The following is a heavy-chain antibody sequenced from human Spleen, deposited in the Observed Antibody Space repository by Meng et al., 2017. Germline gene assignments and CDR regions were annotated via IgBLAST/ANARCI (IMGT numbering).Heavy chain of an antibody. Sequence: GGSLRLSCVASGFTFSNYWMSWVRQAPGKGLEWVASVGQDGSEKYFVDSVKGRFTISRDSAKNSLYLQMNSLRAEDTAVYYCAKDMAVGANRNCFEYWGQGTLVTVSS. V-gene: IGHV3-7*03. CDR2: VGQDGSEK. CDR3: AKDMAVGANRNCFEY. J-gene: IGHJ4*02. CDR1: GFTFSNYW. D-gene: IGHD1-26*01.